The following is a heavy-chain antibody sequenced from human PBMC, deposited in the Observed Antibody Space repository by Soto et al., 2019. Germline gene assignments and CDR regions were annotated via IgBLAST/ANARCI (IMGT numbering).Heavy chain of an antibody. J-gene: IGHJ6*02. D-gene: IGHD6-13*01. CDR2: ISYDGSNK. CDR1: GFTFSSYG. Sequence: PAGSLRLSCAASGFTFSSYGMHWVRQAPGKGLEWVAVISYDGSNKYYADSVKGRFTISRDTSKNTLYLQMISLRAEDTAVYYCAKDPRIAAAGHYYYYGMDVWGQGTTVTVSS. CDR3: AKDPRIAAAGHYYYYGMDV. V-gene: IGHV3-30*18.